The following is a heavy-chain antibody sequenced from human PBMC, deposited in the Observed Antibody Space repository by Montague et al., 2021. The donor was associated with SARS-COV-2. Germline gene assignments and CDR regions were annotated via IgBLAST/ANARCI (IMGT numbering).Heavy chain of an antibody. Sequence: SGTLSLTCTVSGYSISSGYYWGWIRQPPGKGLEWIGSIYHSGSTYYNPSLKSRVTISVDTSKNQFSLKLSSVTAADTAVYYCARERRYCSGGSCYSGWFDPWGQGTLVTVSS. CDR3: ARERRYCSGGSCYSGWFDP. CDR1: GYSISSGYY. V-gene: IGHV4-38-2*02. J-gene: IGHJ5*02. CDR2: IYHSGST. D-gene: IGHD2-15*01.